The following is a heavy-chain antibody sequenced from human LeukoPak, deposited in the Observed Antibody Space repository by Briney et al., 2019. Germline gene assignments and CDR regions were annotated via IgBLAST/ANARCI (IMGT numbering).Heavy chain of an antibody. CDR2: IIPMFKTP. CDR3: GRDGGGSVDY. CDR1: GVTFSSYA. V-gene: IGHV1-69*13. J-gene: IGHJ4*02. Sequence: GASVKVSCKASGVTFSSYAMSWVRQAPGQGLEWMGGIIPMFKTPKYVQKFQDRLTITADESTRTAYMELNSLRSDDTAVYYCGRDGGGSVDYWGQGTLITVSS. D-gene: IGHD3-16*01.